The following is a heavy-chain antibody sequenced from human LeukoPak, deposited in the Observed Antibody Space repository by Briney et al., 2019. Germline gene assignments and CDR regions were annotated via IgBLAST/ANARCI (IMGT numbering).Heavy chain of an antibody. J-gene: IGHJ4*02. CDR2: IIPIFGTA. CDR1: GGTFSSYA. D-gene: IGHD6-6*01. V-gene: IGHV1-69*15. Sequence: SVKVSCKASGGTFSSYAISWVRQAPGQGLEWMGRIIPIFGTANYAQKFQGRVTITADESTSTAYMELSSLRSEDTAVYYCASEPPPEYSSSHFDYWGQGTLVTVSS. CDR3: ASEPPPEYSSSHFDY.